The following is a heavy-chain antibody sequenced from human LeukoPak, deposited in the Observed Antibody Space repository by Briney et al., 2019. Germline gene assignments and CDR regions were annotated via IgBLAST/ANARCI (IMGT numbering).Heavy chain of an antibody. V-gene: IGHV4-61*02. Sequence: SETLSLTCTVSGGSISSGSYYWSWIRQPAGKGLEWIGRIYTSGSTNYNPSLKSRVTISVDTSKNQFSLKLSSVTAADTAVYYCARGADGEWELLPDFDYWGQGTLVTVSS. J-gene: IGHJ4*02. CDR3: ARGADGEWELLPDFDY. CDR1: GGSISSGSYY. D-gene: IGHD1-26*01. CDR2: IYTSGST.